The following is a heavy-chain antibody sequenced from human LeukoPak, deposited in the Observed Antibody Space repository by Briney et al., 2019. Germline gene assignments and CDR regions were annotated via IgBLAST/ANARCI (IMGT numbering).Heavy chain of an antibody. V-gene: IGHV3-49*03. CDR1: GFTFGDYA. Sequence: GGSLRLSCTASGFTFGDYAMSWFRQAPGKGLEWVGFIRSKAYGGTTEYAASVKGRFTISRDDSKSIAYLQMNSLKTEHTAVYYCTRVTATTVTIGPPKIWGQGTLVTVSS. J-gene: IGHJ4*02. CDR3: TRVTATTVTIGPPKI. CDR2: IRSKAYGGTT. D-gene: IGHD4-17*01.